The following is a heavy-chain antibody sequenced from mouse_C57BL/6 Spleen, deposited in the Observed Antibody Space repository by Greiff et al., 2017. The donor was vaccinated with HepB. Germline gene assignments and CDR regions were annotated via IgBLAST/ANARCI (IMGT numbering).Heavy chain of an antibody. J-gene: IGHJ3*01. CDR3: TPGQLRLPFAY. Sequence: EVKVEEPGAELVRPGASVKLSCTASGFNIKDDYMHWVKQRPEQGLEWIGWIDPENGDTEYASKFQGKATITADTSSNTAYLQLSSLTSEDTAVYYCTPGQLRLPFAYWGQGTLVTVSA. V-gene: IGHV14-4*01. CDR1: GFNIKDDY. D-gene: IGHD3-2*02. CDR2: IDPENGDT.